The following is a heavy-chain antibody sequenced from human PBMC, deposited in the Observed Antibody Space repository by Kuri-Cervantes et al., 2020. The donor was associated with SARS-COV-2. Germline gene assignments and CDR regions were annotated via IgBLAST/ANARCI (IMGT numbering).Heavy chain of an antibody. V-gene: IGHV4-59*12. J-gene: IGHJ5*02. Sequence: SETLSLTCTVSGGSISSYYWSWIRQPPGKGLEWIGYIYYSGSTNYNPSLKSRVTISLDTSKNQFSLKLSSVTAADTAVYYCARDPVVLHFFGGYDPWGQGTLVTVSS. CDR2: IYYSGST. CDR3: ARDPVVLHFFGGYDP. D-gene: IGHD3-3*01. CDR1: GGSISSYY.